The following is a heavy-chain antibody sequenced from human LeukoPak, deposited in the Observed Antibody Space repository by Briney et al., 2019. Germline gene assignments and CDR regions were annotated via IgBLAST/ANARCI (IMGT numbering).Heavy chain of an antibody. J-gene: IGHJ4*02. CDR2: INHSGST. CDR3: ARYDILTGYPN. CDR1: GGSFSGYY. Sequence: SETLSLTCAVYGGSFSGYYWSWIRQPPGKGLEWIGEINHSGSTNYNPSLKSRVTISVDTSKNQFSLKLSSVTAADTAVYYCARYDILTGYPNWGQGTLVTVSS. D-gene: IGHD3-9*01. V-gene: IGHV4-34*01.